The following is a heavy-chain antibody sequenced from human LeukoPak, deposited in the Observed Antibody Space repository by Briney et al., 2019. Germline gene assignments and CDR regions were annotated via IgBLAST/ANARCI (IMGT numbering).Heavy chain of an antibody. J-gene: IGHJ4*02. Sequence: ASVKVSCKTSGYTFTSHDINWVLQAPGQGLQWMGWMNPNSGNTGYAQQFHGRVTMTRDTSISTAYMELRGLRSEDTAMYYCASSLVGINDYWGQGTLVIVSS. CDR2: MNPNSGNT. CDR1: GYTFTSHD. CDR3: ASSLVGINDY. V-gene: IGHV1-8*01. D-gene: IGHD2-8*02.